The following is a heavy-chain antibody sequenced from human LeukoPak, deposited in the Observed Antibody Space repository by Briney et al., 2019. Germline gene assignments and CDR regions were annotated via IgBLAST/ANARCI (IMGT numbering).Heavy chain of an antibody. J-gene: IGHJ4*02. CDR2: IYYSGST. D-gene: IGHD3-10*01. CDR1: SGSISSYY. CDR3: ARVHYYGSGLSSYFDY. Sequence: SETLSLTCTVSSGSISSYYWSWIRQPPGKGLEWIGYIYYSGSTKYNPSLRSRVTISVDTSMNQSSLKLSSVTAADTAVYYCARVHYYGSGLSSYFDYWGQGSLVTVSS. V-gene: IGHV4-59*01.